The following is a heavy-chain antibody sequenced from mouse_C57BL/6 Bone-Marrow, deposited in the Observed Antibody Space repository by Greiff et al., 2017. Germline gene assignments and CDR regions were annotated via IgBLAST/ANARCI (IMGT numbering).Heavy chain of an antibody. V-gene: IGHV5-9-1*02. D-gene: IGHD2-5*01. CDR1: GFTFSSYA. Sequence: EVHLVESGEGLVKPGGSLKLSCAASGFTFSSYAMSWVRQTPEKRLEWVAYISSGGDYIYYADTVKGRFTISRDNARNTLYLQMSSLKSEDTAMYYCTREGGSNYRYFDVWGKGTTVTVSA. CDR2: ISSGGDYI. CDR3: TREGGSNYRYFDV. J-gene: IGHJ1*03.